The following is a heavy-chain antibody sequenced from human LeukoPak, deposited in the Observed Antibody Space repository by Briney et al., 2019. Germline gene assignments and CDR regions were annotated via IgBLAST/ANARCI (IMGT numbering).Heavy chain of an antibody. D-gene: IGHD6-19*01. CDR3: ASTNGWYLDGGYFDY. J-gene: IGHJ4*02. CDR2: IYTSGST. V-gene: IGHV4-61*02. CDR1: GGSISSGSYY. Sequence: PSETLSLTCTVSGGSISSGSYYWSWIRQPAGKGLEWIGRIYTSGSTNYNPSLKSRVTISVDTSKNQFSLKLSSVTAADTAVYYCASTNGWYLDGGYFDYWGQGTLVTVSS.